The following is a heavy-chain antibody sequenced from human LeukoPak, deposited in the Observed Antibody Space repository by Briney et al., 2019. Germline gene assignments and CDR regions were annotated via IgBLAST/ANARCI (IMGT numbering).Heavy chain of an antibody. CDR1: GFTFSSYS. V-gene: IGHV3-21*01. Sequence: GGSLRLSCAASGFTFSSYSMNWVRQAPGKGLEWVSSISGSNSYIYYADSMKGRFTISRDNAKNSLYLQMNSLRAEDTAVYYCAKDFFICGGGRCYSGGSFTYWGKGPLVTVPS. J-gene: IGHJ4*02. CDR3: AKDFFICGGGRCYSGGSFTY. D-gene: IGHD2-15*01. CDR2: ISGSNSYI.